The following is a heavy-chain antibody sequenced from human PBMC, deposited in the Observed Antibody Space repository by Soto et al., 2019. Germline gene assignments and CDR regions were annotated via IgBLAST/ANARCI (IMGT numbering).Heavy chain of an antibody. J-gene: IGHJ6*02. CDR1: GYNFANYW. Sequence: PGESLKISCKGSGYNFANYWIGWVRQMPGKGLEWMGIIYPGDSETRYSPSFQGQVTISADKSISTAYLQWSSLKASDTAMYNSAGGGVRGVITRTRDYYGMDVWGQGTTVTVSS. D-gene: IGHD3-10*01. V-gene: IGHV5-51*01. CDR2: IYPGDSET. CDR3: AGGGVRGVITRTRDYYGMDV.